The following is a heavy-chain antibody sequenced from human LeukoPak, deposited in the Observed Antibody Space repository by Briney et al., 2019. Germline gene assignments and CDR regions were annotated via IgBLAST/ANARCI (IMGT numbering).Heavy chain of an antibody. CDR3: ASDRRNTNGFDI. V-gene: IGHV4-59*01. D-gene: IGHD1-1*01. Sequence: PSETLSLTCTVSGGSISSYYWSWIRQPPGKGLEWIGYIYYSGSTNYNPSLKSRVTMSVDTSKNQFSLKLKSLTAADTAMYYCASDRRNTNGFDIWGQGTMVTVSS. CDR2: IYYSGST. J-gene: IGHJ3*02. CDR1: GGSISSYY.